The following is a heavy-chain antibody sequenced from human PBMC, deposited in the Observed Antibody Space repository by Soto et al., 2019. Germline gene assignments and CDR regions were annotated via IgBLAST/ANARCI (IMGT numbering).Heavy chain of an antibody. J-gene: IGHJ4*02. CDR3: ARTSDCSSTSCLDY. D-gene: IGHD2-2*01. V-gene: IGHV3-11*01. CDR1: GFTFSDYY. CDR2: ISSSGSTI. Sequence: GSLRLCCAAPGFTFSDYYMSWIRQAPGKGLEWVSYISSSGSTIYYADSVKGRFTISRDNAKNSLYLQMNSLRAEDTAVYYCARTSDCSSTSCLDYWGQGTLVTVSS.